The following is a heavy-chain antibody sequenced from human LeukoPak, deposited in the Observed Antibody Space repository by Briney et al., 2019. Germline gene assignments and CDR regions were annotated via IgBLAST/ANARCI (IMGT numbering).Heavy chain of an antibody. CDR2: ISCDGSNK. V-gene: IGHV3-30*04. D-gene: IGHD5-12*01. CDR1: GFTFSSYA. Sequence: PGGSLRLSCAASGFTFSSYAMHWVRQAPGKGLEWVAVISCDGSNKYYADSVKGRFTISRDNSKNTLYLQMNSLRAEDTAVYYCARDRGYSGYDPVFHYYYGMDVWGQGTTVTVSS. J-gene: IGHJ6*02. CDR3: ARDRGYSGYDPVFHYYYGMDV.